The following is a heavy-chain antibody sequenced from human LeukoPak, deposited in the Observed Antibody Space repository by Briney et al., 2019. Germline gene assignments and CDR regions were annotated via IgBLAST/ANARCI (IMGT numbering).Heavy chain of an antibody. D-gene: IGHD2-8*02. CDR2: IFPSGGEI. CDR1: GFTFSTFA. J-gene: IGHJ4*02. Sequence: PGGSLRLSCAASGFTFSTFAMIWARQPPGKGLEWVSSIFPSGGEIHYADSVRVRFTISRDNSKSTLSLQMKSLRATDTGIYYCATYRQVLLTFESWGPRTPVTVSS. CDR3: ATYRQVLLTFES. V-gene: IGHV3-23*01.